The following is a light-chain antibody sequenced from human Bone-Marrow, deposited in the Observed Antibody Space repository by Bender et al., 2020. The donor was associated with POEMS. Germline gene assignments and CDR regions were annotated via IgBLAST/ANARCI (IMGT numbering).Light chain of an antibody. Sequence: SYVLTQPPSVSVAPGKTAKIPCGGNNVGTEGVHWYQQKPGQAPVLVVYDDSHRPSGIPDRFSGSRSGTSASLAISGLQSEDEADYYCAVWDDSLNGWVFGGGTKLTVL. J-gene: IGLJ3*02. CDR3: AVWDDSLNGWV. CDR2: DDS. CDR1: NVGTEG. V-gene: IGLV3-21*03.